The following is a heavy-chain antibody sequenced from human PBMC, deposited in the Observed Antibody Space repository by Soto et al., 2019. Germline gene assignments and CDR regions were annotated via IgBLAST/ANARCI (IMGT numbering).Heavy chain of an antibody. J-gene: IGHJ4*02. V-gene: IGHV2-5*02. Sequence: ISGGVGVGWIRQPPGKALEWLAVIYWDGDKLYSPSLKSRLSIAKDTSKNQVVLTMTNMDPVVTATYYCAHSPFYGDKLDYWGQGTLVSVSS. CDR3: AHSPFYGDKLDY. CDR1: ISGGVG. CDR2: IYWDGDK. D-gene: IGHD4-17*01.